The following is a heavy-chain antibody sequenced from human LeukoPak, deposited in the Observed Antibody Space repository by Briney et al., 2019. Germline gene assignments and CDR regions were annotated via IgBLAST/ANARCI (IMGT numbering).Heavy chain of an antibody. D-gene: IGHD3-10*01. CDR3: VNSPYLYGSGAYIDC. Sequence: PGGSLRLSCSASGFTFSSYAMHWVRQAPGKGLEYVSAISSNGGSTYYADSVKGRFTISRDNSKNTLYFQMSSLRAEDTAVYYCVNSPYLYGSGAYIDCWGQGTLVTVSS. CDR1: GFTFSSYA. V-gene: IGHV3-64D*06. J-gene: IGHJ4*02. CDR2: ISSNGGST.